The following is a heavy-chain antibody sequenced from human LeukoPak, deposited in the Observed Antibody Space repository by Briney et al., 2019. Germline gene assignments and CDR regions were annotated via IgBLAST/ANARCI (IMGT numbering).Heavy chain of an antibody. V-gene: IGHV1-8*03. CDR2: MSPNSGNT. D-gene: IGHD3-3*01. CDR3: ARGVPGGPRTIFGVVIKPAYNWFDP. J-gene: IGHJ5*02. Sequence: GASVKVSCKASGYTFTSYDINWVRQATGQGLEWMGWMSPNSGNTGYAQKFQGRVTITRNTSISTAYMELSSLRSEDTAVYYCARGVPGGPRTIFGVVIKPAYNWFDPWGQGTLVTISS. CDR1: GYTFTSYD.